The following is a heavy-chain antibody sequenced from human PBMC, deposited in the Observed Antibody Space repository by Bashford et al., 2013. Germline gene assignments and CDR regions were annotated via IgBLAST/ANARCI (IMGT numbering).Heavy chain of an antibody. CDR3: AKEGSPASDYYYMDV. D-gene: IGHD6-19*01. CDR1: GFTFSSYS. V-gene: IGHV3-21*04. J-gene: IGHJ6*03. Sequence: GGSLRLSCAASGFTFSSYSMNWVRQAPGKGLEWVSSISSSSSYIYYADSVKGRFTISRVNSKNTLYLEMNSLRAEDTAVYYCAKEGSPASDYYYMDVWGKGTTVTVSS. CDR2: ISSSSSYI.